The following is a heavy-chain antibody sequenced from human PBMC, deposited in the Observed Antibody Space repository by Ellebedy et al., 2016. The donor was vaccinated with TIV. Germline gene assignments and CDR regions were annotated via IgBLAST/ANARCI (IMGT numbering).Heavy chain of an antibody. D-gene: IGHD6-13*01. CDR3: ARHVVAAASPMTYDAFDI. CDR1: GGSISSSSYY. J-gene: IGHJ3*02. V-gene: IGHV4-39*01. CDR2: INYSGST. Sequence: MPGGSLRLSCTVSGGSISSSSYYWGWIRQPQGKGLEWIGSINYSGSTYYNPSLKSRVTISVDTSKNQFSLKLSSVTAADTAVYYCARHVVAAASPMTYDAFDIWGQGTMVTVSS.